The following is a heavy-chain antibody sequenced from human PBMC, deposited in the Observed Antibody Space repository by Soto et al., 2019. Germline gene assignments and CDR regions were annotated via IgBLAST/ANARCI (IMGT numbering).Heavy chain of an antibody. CDR2: RYSRGST. Sequence: PSETLSLTCTVSGGSITSSSYYWGWIRQPPGKGREGIGRRYSRGSTYYNPSLKSRVTISVDTPKNQFSLKRSSVTAADTAVDYCARYPSYPPHFAYWGQGTLVTISS. J-gene: IGHJ4*02. CDR1: GGSITSSSYY. CDR3: ARYPSYPPHFAY. V-gene: IGHV4-39*01. D-gene: IGHD2-2*01.